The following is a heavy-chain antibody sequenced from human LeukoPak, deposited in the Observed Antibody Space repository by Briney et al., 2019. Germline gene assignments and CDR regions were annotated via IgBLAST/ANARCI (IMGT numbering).Heavy chain of an antibody. V-gene: IGHV4-4*07. CDR3: ARSRVRGALADF. J-gene: IGHJ4*02. Sequence: SETLSLTCTVSGDSISSYYWNWIRQPAGKGLEWIGRIYFTEGTNYNPSLKSRVTMSVDTSKNQFSLKVNSVTAADTAVYYCARSRVRGALADFWGQGTLVTVSS. CDR2: IYFTEGT. D-gene: IGHD3-10*01. CDR1: GDSISSYY.